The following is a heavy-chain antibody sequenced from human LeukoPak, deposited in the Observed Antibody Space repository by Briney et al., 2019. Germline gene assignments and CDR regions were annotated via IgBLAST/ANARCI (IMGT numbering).Heavy chain of an antibody. Sequence: SETLSLTCTVSGGSISSSSYYWGWIRQPPGKGLEWIGSIYYSGSTYYNPSLKSRVTISVDTSKNQFSLKLSSVTAADTAVYYCARDQNFRSGSYHQSAAHWGQGTLVTVSS. CDR3: ARDQNFRSGSYHQSAAH. CDR1: GGSISSSSYY. CDR2: IYYSGST. J-gene: IGHJ1*01. D-gene: IGHD1-26*01. V-gene: IGHV4-39*07.